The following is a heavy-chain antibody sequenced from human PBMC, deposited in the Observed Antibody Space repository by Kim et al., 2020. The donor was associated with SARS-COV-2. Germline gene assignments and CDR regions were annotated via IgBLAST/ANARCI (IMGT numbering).Heavy chain of an antibody. D-gene: IGHD6-13*01. CDR2: IYHSGST. Sequence: SETLSLTCAVSGGSISSSNWWSWVRQPPGKGLEWIGEIYHSGSTNYNPSLKSRVTISVDTSKNQFSMELSSVTAADTAVYYCARDTAAAGVSGWFDPWSQGTLVSVSS. V-gene: IGHV4-4*02. CDR1: GGSISSSNW. CDR3: ARDTAAAGVSGWFDP. J-gene: IGHJ5*02.